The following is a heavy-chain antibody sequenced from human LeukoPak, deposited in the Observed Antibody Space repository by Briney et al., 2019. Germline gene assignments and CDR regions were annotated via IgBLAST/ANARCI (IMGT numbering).Heavy chain of an antibody. Sequence: SETLSLTCTVSGDSISSDNYGWGLIRQPPGKGLEWIGTVFYSGNTYYSPSLRGRITMSVDSSKSHFSLKPSSVTAADTALYYCARHKPALNWFDPWGQGTLVTVSS. CDR3: ARHKPALNWFDP. D-gene: IGHD3-3*02. CDR1: GDSISSDNYG. V-gene: IGHV4-39*01. J-gene: IGHJ5*02. CDR2: VFYSGNT.